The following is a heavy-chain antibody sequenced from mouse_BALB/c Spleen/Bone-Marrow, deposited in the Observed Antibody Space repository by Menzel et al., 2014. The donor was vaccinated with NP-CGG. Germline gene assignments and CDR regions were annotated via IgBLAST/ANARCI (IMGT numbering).Heavy chain of an antibody. CDR2: INPGSGGT. CDR3: GRWSYAREC. CDR1: GYAFTNYL. Sequence: QAHAKQSAAELVRPGTSVKVSCKASGYAFTNYLIEWVKQRPGQGLEWIGVINPGSGGTNYNEKFKGKATLTADKSSSTAYMQLRSLTSDGSAVYFCGRWSYARECWGRGYSVAVSS. V-gene: IGHV1-54*01. J-gene: IGHJ4*01.